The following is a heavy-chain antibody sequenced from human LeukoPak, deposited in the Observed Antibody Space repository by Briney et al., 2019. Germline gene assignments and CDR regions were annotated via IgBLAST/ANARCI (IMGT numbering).Heavy chain of an antibody. CDR1: GFTFSTYN. J-gene: IGHJ5*02. CDR2: ITSSSSYT. V-gene: IGHV3-21*01. Sequence: SGGSLRLSCAASGFTFSTYNMNWVRQAPGKGLEWVSSITSSSSYTFYADSVKGRFTISRDNAKNSLYLQMNSLRAEDTAVYYCASRGFDPWGQGTLVTVSS. CDR3: ASRGFDP.